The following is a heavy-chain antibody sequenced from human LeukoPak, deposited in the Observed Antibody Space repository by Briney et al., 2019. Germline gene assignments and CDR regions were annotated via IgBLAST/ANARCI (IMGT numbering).Heavy chain of an antibody. J-gene: IGHJ3*01. V-gene: IGHV3-30*18. CDR3: AKPRGGDSWAFDF. Sequence: GESLEISCEASGFTFIGYGMHWVRQAPGKGLEWVAGISYDGSNQYCTDSVKGRFTISRDNSKNTLYLQMNSLRPEDTAVYYCAKPRGGDSWAFDFWGQGTMVTVSP. D-gene: IGHD2-21*02. CDR2: ISYDGSNQ. CDR1: GFTFIGYG.